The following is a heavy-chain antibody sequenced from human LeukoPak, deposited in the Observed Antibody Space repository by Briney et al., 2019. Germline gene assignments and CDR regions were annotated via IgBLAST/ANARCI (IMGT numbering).Heavy chain of an antibody. Sequence: PGGSLRLSCAASGFTSSSYSMNWVRQAPGKGLEWVSSISSSSYIYFAGSVKGRFTISRDNAKNSLYLQMNSLRAEDTAVYYCARDCWDYGSGSYCGIDYWGQGTLVTVSS. J-gene: IGHJ4*02. CDR3: ARDCWDYGSGSYCGIDY. D-gene: IGHD3-10*01. CDR2: ISSSSYI. V-gene: IGHV3-21*01. CDR1: GFTSSSYS.